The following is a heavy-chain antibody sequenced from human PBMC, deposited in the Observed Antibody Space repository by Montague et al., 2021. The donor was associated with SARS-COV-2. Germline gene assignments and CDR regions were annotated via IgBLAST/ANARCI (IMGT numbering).Heavy chain of an antibody. J-gene: IGHJ6*02. D-gene: IGHD5-24*01. V-gene: IGHV3-11*06. CDR3: ARVSLSRRWLQLTGVYYYYYYYGMDV. Sequence: SLRLSCAASGFTFSDYYMSWIRQAPGKGLEWVSYISSSSSYTNYADSVKGRFTISRDNAMNSLYLQMNSLRAEDTAVYYCARVSLSRRWLQLTGVYYYYYYYGMDVWGQGTTVTVSS. CDR1: GFTFSDYY. CDR2: ISSSSSYT.